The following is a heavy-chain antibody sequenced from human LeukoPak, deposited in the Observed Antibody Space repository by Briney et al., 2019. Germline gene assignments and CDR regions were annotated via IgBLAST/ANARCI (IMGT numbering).Heavy chain of an antibody. CDR3: TRGYTSGYFFVY. D-gene: IGHD3-22*01. Sequence: PGGSLRLSCGASGFTFSSYWMHWVRQAPGKGLVWVSGMNTDGSTTRHADSVKGRFTISRDNAKNTLYLQMNSLRAEDTAVYYCTRGYTSGYFFVYWGQGTLVTVSS. CDR2: MNTDGSTT. CDR1: GFTFSSYW. V-gene: IGHV3-74*01. J-gene: IGHJ4*02.